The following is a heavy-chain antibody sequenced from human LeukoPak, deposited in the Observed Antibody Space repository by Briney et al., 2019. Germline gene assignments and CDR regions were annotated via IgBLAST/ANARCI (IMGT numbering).Heavy chain of an antibody. V-gene: IGHV3-23*01. CDR2: ISGSGGST. Sequence: PGGPLRLSCAAYGFTFSSYAMRWVRQAPGKGLEWVSGISGSGGSTYYADSVKGRFTISRDNSKNTLYLQMNSLRAEDTALYFCAKSRNFDWLPSDYWGQGTLVTVSS. J-gene: IGHJ4*02. D-gene: IGHD3-9*01. CDR3: AKSRNFDWLPSDY. CDR1: GFTFSSYA.